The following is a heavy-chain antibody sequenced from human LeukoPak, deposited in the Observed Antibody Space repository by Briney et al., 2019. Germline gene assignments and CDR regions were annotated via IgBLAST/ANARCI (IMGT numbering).Heavy chain of an antibody. CDR3: ARGETTVTIDY. Sequence: SVKVSCKASGGTFSGYGFSWVRQAPGQGLEWMGRIIPVLGMTNYAQKFQGRVTITADKSTSTAYMELSSLRSEDTAVYYCARGETTVTIDYWGQGTLVTVSS. CDR2: IIPVLGMT. V-gene: IGHV1-69*04. CDR1: GGTFSGYG. D-gene: IGHD4-17*01. J-gene: IGHJ4*02.